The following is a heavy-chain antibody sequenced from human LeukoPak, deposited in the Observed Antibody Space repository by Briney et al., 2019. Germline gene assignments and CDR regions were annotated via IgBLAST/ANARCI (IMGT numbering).Heavy chain of an antibody. CDR2: IYYSGST. J-gene: IGHJ4*02. CDR1: GGSISSSSYY. CDR3: VRDLNYYFDY. V-gene: IGHV4-39*02. Sequence: SETLSLTCTVSGGSISSSSYYWGWIRQPPGKGLEWIGSIYYSGSTYYNPSLKSRVTISVDTSKNQFSLKLSSVTAADTAVYYCVRDLNYYFDYWGQGTLVTVSS. D-gene: IGHD3-9*01.